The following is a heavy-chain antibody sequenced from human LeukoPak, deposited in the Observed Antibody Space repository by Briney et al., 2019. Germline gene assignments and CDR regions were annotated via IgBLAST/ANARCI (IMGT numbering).Heavy chain of an antibody. J-gene: IGHJ4*02. D-gene: IGHD3-10*01. Sequence: GGSLRLSCAASGFTLSSYWMSWVRQAPGKGLEWVANIKQDGSEKYYVDSVKGRFTISRDNAKNSLYLQMNSLRAEDTAVYYCARDRAPYYYGSGSYYLFDYWGQGTLVTVSS. V-gene: IGHV3-7*01. CDR2: IKQDGSEK. CDR3: ARDRAPYYYGSGSYYLFDY. CDR1: GFTLSSYW.